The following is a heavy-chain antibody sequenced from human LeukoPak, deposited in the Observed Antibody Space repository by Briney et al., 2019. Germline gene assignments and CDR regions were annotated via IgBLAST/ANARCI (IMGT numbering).Heavy chain of an antibody. CDR1: GFTFSNYW. V-gene: IGHV3-7*01. CDR3: ARVVDYGWFDP. J-gene: IGHJ5*02. Sequence: PGGSLRLSCTASGFTFSNYWMGCVRQAPGKGVEGVANIKEDGTTIYYVDSVKGRFTIFRDNAKNSLYLQMNSVRDEDTAVYYCARVVDYGWFDPWGQGTLVAVSS. CDR2: IKEDGTTI. D-gene: IGHD3-16*01.